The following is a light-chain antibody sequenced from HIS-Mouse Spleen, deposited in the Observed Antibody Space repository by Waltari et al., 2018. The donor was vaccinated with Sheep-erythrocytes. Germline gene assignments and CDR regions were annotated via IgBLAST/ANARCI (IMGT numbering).Light chain of an antibody. CDR3: SSYTSSSTRV. V-gene: IGLV2-14*03. J-gene: IGLJ3*02. CDR1: SSDVCGYNY. Sequence: QSALTQPASVSGSPAQSITISCTGTSSDVCGYNYVSWYQQHPGKAPKLMIYDVSNRPSGVSNRFSGSKSGNTASLTISGLQAEDEADYYCSSYTSSSTRVFGGGTKLTVL. CDR2: DVS.